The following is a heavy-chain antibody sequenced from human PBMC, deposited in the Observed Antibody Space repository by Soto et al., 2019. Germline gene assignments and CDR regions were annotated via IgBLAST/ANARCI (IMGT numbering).Heavy chain of an antibody. D-gene: IGHD1-1*01. Sequence: QVHLVQSGAEVKKSGASVKVSCKGSGYDFTTYGITWVRQAPGQGLEWMAWISAHNGNTDYAQKLQGRVTVTRDTATSTAYMELRSLRSVDAAVYYCARGRYGDYGGQGALVTVSS. CDR3: ARGRYGDY. V-gene: IGHV1-18*01. CDR2: ISAHNGNT. CDR1: GYDFTTYG. J-gene: IGHJ4*02.